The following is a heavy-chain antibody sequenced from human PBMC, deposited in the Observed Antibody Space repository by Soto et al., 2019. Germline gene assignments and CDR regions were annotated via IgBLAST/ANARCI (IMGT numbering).Heavy chain of an antibody. J-gene: IGHJ6*02. CDR3: ARDKTGTNYYNGLDV. CDR2: IIPIFNTP. Sequence: QVQLVQSGAEVKKPGSSVKVSCKASGGTFNTYAISWVRQAPGQGREWMGGIIPIFNTPNYAQRFQGRVTITADESTSTAYMELSSLRSEDTALYYCARDKTGTNYYNGLDVWGQGTTVTVSS. V-gene: IGHV1-69*12. D-gene: IGHD1-1*01. CDR1: GGTFNTYA.